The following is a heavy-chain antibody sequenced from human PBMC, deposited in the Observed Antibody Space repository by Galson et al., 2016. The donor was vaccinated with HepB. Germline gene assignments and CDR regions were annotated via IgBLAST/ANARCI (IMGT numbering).Heavy chain of an antibody. CDR2: ISFDGVNK. CDR1: GFTFSSYA. J-gene: IGHJ4*02. Sequence: SLRLSCAASGFTFSSYAMNWVRQAPGKGLEWVAVISFDGVNKFYADSVKGRFTFSRDNSKNKLYLQMSSLRPEDTAVYYCAGDSRRAPPYYGFLTGYSSFDYLGPGTLVTVSS. CDR3: AGDSRRAPPYYGFLTGYSSFDY. D-gene: IGHD3/OR15-3a*01. V-gene: IGHV3-30-3*01.